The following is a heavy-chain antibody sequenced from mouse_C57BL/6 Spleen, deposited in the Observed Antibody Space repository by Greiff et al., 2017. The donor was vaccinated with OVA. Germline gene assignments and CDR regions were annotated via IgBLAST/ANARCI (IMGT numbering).Heavy chain of an antibody. CDR3: ARSPLTTVVDWYFDV. CDR1: GYAFSSSW. V-gene: IGHV1-82*01. Sequence: VQLQQSGPELVKPGASVKISCKASGYAFSSSWMNWVKQRPGKGLEWIGRIYPGDGDTNYNGKFKGKATLTADKSSSTAYMQLSSLTSEDSAVYFCARSPLTTVVDWYFDVWGTGTTVTVSS. CDR2: IYPGDGDT. J-gene: IGHJ1*03. D-gene: IGHD1-1*01.